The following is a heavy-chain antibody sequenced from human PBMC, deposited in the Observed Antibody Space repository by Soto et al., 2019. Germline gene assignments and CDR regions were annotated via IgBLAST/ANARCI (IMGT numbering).Heavy chain of an antibody. D-gene: IGHD3-3*01. V-gene: IGHV1-69*13. J-gene: IGHJ6*02. CDR2: IIPIFGTA. CDR1: GGTFSSYA. Sequence: SVKVSCKASGGTFSSYAISWVRQAPGQGLEWMGGIIPIFGTANYAQKFQGRVTITADESTSTAYMELSGLRSEDTAVYYCARGGTIFGVVIDPYGMDVWGQGTTVTVSS. CDR3: ARGGTIFGVVIDPYGMDV.